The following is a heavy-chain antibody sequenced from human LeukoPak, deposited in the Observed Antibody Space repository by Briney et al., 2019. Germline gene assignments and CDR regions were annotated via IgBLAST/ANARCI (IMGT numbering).Heavy chain of an antibody. CDR2: IYASGST. V-gene: IGHV4-4*07. J-gene: IGHJ4*02. Sequence: SETLSLTCSVSGGSISNYCWSWIRQPAGKGLEWIGRIYASGSTNHNPSLKSRVTMSVDTSKNQFSLKLSSVTAAGTAMYYCARGRPYSASYYDSDYWGQGTLVTVSS. D-gene: IGHD1-26*01. CDR1: GGSISNYC. CDR3: ARGRPYSASYYDSDY.